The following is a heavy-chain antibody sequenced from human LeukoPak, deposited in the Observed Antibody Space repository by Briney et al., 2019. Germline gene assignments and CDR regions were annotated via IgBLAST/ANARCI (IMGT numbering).Heavy chain of an antibody. CDR1: GGSISSYY. J-gene: IGHJ3*02. Sequence: PSETLSLTCTVSGGSISSYYWSWIRQPPGRGLEWIGYIYYSGSTNYNPSLKSRVTISVDTSKNQFSLKLSSVTAADTAVYYCARATVTTEDPGYLRSHMLFDIWGQGTMVTVSS. CDR3: ARATVTTEDPGYLRSHMLFDI. CDR2: IYYSGST. V-gene: IGHV4-59*01. D-gene: IGHD4-17*01.